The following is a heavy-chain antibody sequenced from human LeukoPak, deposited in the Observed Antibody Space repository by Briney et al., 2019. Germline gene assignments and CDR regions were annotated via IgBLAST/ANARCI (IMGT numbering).Heavy chain of an antibody. J-gene: IGHJ5*02. D-gene: IGHD3-3*01. CDR2: INPNSGGT. CDR3: ARAPLGGPLRFFDD. Sequence: GASVKVSCKASGYTFTGYYIHWVRQAPGQGLEWMGWINPNSGGTNYAQKFQGRVTMTRDTSISTAYMELTRLRSDDTAVFYCARAPLGGPLRFFDDWGQGTLVTVSS. V-gene: IGHV1-2*02. CDR1: GYTFTGYY.